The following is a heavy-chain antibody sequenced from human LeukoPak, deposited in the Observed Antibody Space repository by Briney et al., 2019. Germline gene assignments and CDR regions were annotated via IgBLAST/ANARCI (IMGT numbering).Heavy chain of an antibody. CDR1: GFTFSSYS. V-gene: IGHV3-21*01. Sequence: PGGSLRLSCAASGFTFSSYSMNWVRQAPGKGLEWVSSISSSSSYIYYADSVKGRFTISRDNAKNSLYLQMNSLRAEDTAVYYCARDVTTGEYYYGVDVWGQGTTVTVSS. D-gene: IGHD4-17*01. CDR2: ISSSSSYI. J-gene: IGHJ6*02. CDR3: ARDVTTGEYYYGVDV.